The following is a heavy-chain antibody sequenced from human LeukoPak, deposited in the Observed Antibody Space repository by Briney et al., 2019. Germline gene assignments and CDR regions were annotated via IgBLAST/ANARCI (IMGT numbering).Heavy chain of an antibody. CDR1: GYPLNELS. Sequence: ASVKVSCKVSGYPLNELSMHWVRQAPGKGLEWMGGFDPEDGETIYAQKFQGRVTMTEDTPTGTAYMELSSRRSDDTAVYYCATCLGAGAFDIWGQGTMVTVSS. D-gene: IGHD5/OR15-5a*01. CDR3: ATCLGAGAFDI. J-gene: IGHJ3*02. CDR2: FDPEDGET. V-gene: IGHV1-24*01.